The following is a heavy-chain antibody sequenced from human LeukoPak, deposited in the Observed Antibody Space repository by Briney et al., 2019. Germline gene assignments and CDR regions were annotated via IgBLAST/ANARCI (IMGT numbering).Heavy chain of an antibody. J-gene: IGHJ4*02. CDR2: INPNSGGT. CDR1: GYTFTGYY. Sequence: ASVKVSCKASGYTFTGYYMHWVRQAPGQGLEWMGWINPNSGGTNYAQKFQGGVTTTRDTSISTAYMELSRLRSDDTAVYYCARVNKEWELPDYWGQGTLVTVSS. CDR3: ARVNKEWELPDY. D-gene: IGHD1-26*01. V-gene: IGHV1-2*02.